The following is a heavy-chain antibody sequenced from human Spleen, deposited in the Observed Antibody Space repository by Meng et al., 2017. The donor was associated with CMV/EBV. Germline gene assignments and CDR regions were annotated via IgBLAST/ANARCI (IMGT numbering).Heavy chain of an antibody. J-gene: IGHJ4*02. CDR1: GFTFSSYA. V-gene: IGHV3-30-3*01. CDR2: ISYDGSNK. Sequence: QVRSGGSGGGVARPGRCLCPAWAASGFTFSSYAMHWVRQAPGKGLEWVAVISYDGSNKYYADSVKGRFTISRDNSKNTLYLQMNSLRAEDTAVYYCVGRHFDYWGQGTLVTVSS. CDR3: VGRHFDY.